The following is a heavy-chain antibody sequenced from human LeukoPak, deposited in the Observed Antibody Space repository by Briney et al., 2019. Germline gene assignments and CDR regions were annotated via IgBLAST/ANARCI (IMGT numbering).Heavy chain of an antibody. V-gene: IGHV3-33*01. D-gene: IGHD1-26*01. CDR1: GFSLSSYG. CDR3: SRGSGSSVY. Sequence: PGRSLRLSCAASGFSLSSYGMHWVRQAPGKGLEWVAVTWYDGSKKYYADSVKGRFTISRDNAKNSLYLQMNSLRAEDTAVYYCSRGSGSSVYWGQGTLVTVSS. J-gene: IGHJ4*02. CDR2: TWYDGSKK.